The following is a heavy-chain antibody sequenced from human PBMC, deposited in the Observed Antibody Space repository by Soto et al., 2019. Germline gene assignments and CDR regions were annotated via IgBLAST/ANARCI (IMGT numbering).Heavy chain of an antibody. D-gene: IGHD3-22*01. CDR2: IYHSGST. CDR3: ARIDYYDSSDNKHNTGWFDP. V-gene: IGHV4-38-2*01. J-gene: IGHJ5*02. Sequence: ETLSLTCAGSGYSINSGYYWGWIRQPPGKGLEWIGSIYHSGSTYYNPSLKSRVTMSLDTSKNQFSLKLSSVTAADTAVYYCARIDYYDSSDNKHNTGWFDPWGQGTLVTVSS. CDR1: GYSINSGYY.